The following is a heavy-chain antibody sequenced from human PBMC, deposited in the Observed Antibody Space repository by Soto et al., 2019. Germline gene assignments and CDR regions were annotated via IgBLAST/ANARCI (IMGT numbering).Heavy chain of an antibody. CDR3: ARGPPGIAVASMFDY. V-gene: IGHV4-61*01. D-gene: IGHD6-19*01. CDR2: IYYSGST. J-gene: IGHJ4*02. Sequence: SETLSLTCTVSGGSVSSGRYYWSWLRQPPGKGLEWIGYIYYSGSTNYNPSLKSRVTISVDTSKNQFSLKLSSVTAADTAVYYCARGPPGIAVASMFDYWGQGTLVTVSS. CDR1: GGSVSSGRYY.